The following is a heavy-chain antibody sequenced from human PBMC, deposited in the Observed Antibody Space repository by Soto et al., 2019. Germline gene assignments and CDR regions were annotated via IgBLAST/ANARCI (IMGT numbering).Heavy chain of an antibody. Sequence: ASVKVSCKASGYTFTTYGVSWVRQAPGQGLEWMGWISPYNGNTTYAQNFQGRVTMTTDTSTSTVHMELSSLRSDDTAVYYCAREDRDRETGLVPAAIDGMDVWGQGTTVTVSS. D-gene: IGHD2-2*01. J-gene: IGHJ6*02. V-gene: IGHV1-18*01. CDR3: AREDRDRETGLVPAAIDGMDV. CDR2: ISPYNGNT. CDR1: GYTFTTYG.